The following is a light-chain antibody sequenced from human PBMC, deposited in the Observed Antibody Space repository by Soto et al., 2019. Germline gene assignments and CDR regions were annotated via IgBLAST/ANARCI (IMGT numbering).Light chain of an antibody. CDR1: ESISNY. V-gene: IGKV3-11*01. CDR2: DAS. CDR3: QQRRNWPPLT. Sequence: EIVLTQSPATLSLSPGERATLSCRANESISNYLAWYQQKPGQAPRLLIYDASNRAAGVPARFSARGSGTDFTLTISSLEPEDFAVYYCQQRRNWPPLTFGGGTKVEIK. J-gene: IGKJ4*01.